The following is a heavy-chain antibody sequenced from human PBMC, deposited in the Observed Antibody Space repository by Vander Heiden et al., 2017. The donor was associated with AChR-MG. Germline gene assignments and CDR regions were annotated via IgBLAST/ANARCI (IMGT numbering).Heavy chain of an antibody. Sequence: EVQLVESGGGLVQPGGSLRLSCAASGFTFSSYDMHWVRQATGKGLEWVSAIGTAGDPYYPGSVKGRFTISRENAKNSLYLQMNSLRAGDTAVYYCARVRTTEDSNWYFDLWGRGTLVTVSS. D-gene: IGHD4-17*01. CDR1: GFTFSSYD. J-gene: IGHJ2*01. CDR3: ARVRTTEDSNWYFDL. CDR2: IGTAGDP. V-gene: IGHV3-13*05.